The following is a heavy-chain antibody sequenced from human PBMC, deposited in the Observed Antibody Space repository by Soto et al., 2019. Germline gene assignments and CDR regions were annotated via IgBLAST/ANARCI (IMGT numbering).Heavy chain of an antibody. V-gene: IGHV1-18*01. CDR1: GYTFTNYG. J-gene: IGHJ4*02. Sequence: ASVKVSCKASGYTFTNYGVSWVRQAPGQGLEWMGWIGGYKGNTNYAQKLQGRVTLTTDTSTSTAYMELSRLRSDDTAVYYCARATASWLPYLFGYWGQGTLVTVSS. CDR3: ARATASWLPYLFGY. D-gene: IGHD5-12*01. CDR2: IGGYKGNT.